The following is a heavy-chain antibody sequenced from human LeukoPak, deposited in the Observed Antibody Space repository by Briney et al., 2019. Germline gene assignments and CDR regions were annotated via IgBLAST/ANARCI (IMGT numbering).Heavy chain of an antibody. Sequence: GSLLLSCVAAGCTFSSYGMQWVRRAPGGGRVGGAVIWNDGSNKKYADSVKGRFIISRVSSKNALYLQMNSLRDEDTAVYYCARVGSGSYFLDGFDIWGQGTLVTVSS. CDR1: GCTFSSYG. V-gene: IGHV3-33*01. CDR2: IWNDGSNK. D-gene: IGHD1-26*01. J-gene: IGHJ3*02. CDR3: ARVGSGSYFLDGFDI.